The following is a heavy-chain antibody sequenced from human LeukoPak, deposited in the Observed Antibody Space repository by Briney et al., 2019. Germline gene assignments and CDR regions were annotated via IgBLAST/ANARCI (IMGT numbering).Heavy chain of an antibody. CDR3: ARAGGYCSSTSCYGRRGGAFDI. D-gene: IGHD2-2*01. CDR1: GFTFSSYE. Sequence: PGGSLRLSCAASGFTFSSYEMNWVRQAPGEGLEWVSYISSSGSTIYYADSVKGRFTISRDNAKNSLYLQMNSLRAEDTAVYYCARAGGYCSSTSCYGRRGGAFDIWGQGTMVTVSS. J-gene: IGHJ3*02. V-gene: IGHV3-48*03. CDR2: ISSSGSTI.